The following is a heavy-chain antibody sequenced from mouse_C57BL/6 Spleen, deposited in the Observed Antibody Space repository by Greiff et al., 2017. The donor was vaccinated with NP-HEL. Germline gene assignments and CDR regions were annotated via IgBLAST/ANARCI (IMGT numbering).Heavy chain of an antibody. D-gene: IGHD2-3*01. Sequence: QVQLQQPGAELVRPGTSVKLSCKASGYTFTSYWMHWVKQRPGQGLEWIGVIDPSDSYTNYNQKFKGKATLTVDTSSSTAYMQLSSLTSEDSAVYYCAREEAMIRRGFADWGQGTLVTVSA. J-gene: IGHJ3*01. CDR3: AREEAMIRRGFAD. CDR1: GYTFTSYW. CDR2: IDPSDSYT. V-gene: IGHV1-59*01.